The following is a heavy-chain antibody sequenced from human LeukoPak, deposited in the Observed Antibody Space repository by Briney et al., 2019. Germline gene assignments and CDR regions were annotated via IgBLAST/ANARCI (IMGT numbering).Heavy chain of an antibody. D-gene: IGHD3-22*01. J-gene: IGHJ4*02. V-gene: IGHV3-30*04. CDR2: ISYDGSNK. Sequence: GRSLRLSCAASGFTFRSYAMHWVRQAPGKGLEWVAVISYDGSNKYYADSVKGRFTISRDNSKNTLYLQMNSLRAEDTAVYYCAKENYYESSGYVDYWGQGTLVTVSS. CDR1: GFTFRSYA. CDR3: AKENYYESSGYVDY.